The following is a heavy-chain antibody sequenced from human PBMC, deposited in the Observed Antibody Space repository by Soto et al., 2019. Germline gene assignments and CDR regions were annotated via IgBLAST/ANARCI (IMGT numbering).Heavy chain of an antibody. CDR1: GFTFSSYS. CDR3: ARIKLRFKYYYYGMDV. D-gene: IGHD3-3*01. V-gene: IGHV3-48*02. Sequence: LSCAASGFTFSSYSMNWVRQAPGKGLEWVSYISSSSSTIYYADSVKGRFTISRDNAKNSLYLQMNSLRDEDTAVYYCARIKLRFKYYYYGMDVWGQGTTVTVSS. J-gene: IGHJ6*02. CDR2: ISSSSSTI.